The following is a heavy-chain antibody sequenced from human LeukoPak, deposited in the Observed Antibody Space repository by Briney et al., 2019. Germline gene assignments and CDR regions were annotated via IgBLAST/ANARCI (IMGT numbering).Heavy chain of an antibody. D-gene: IGHD3-16*01. CDR3: ARDKFSTQFRLRLGEFSD. V-gene: IGHV4-39*07. CDR1: GGSISSSSYY. J-gene: IGHJ4*02. CDR2: IYYSGST. Sequence: SETLSLTCTVSGGSISSSSYYWGWIRQPPGKGLEWIGSIYYSGSTYYNPSLKSRVTISVDTSKNQFSLKLSSVTAADTAVYFCARDKFSTQFRLRLGEFSDWGQGTLVTVSS.